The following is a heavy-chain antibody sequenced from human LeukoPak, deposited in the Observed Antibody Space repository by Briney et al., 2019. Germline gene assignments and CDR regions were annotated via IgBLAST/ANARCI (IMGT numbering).Heavy chain of an antibody. CDR3: ARDVVGSLDY. Sequence: SGGPLRLFCAASGFTFSTYWMAWVRQAPEKGLEGVANIKGDESARHQADSVKGRFTISRDNAQNSVYLKMTRLRGEHTAVYYCARDVVGSLDYWGQGTLVTVSS. CDR2: IKGDESAR. CDR1: GFTFSTYW. J-gene: IGHJ4*02. D-gene: IGHD1-26*01. V-gene: IGHV3-7*01.